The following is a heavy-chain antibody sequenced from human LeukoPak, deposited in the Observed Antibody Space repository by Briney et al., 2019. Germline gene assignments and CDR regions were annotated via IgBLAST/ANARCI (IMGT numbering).Heavy chain of an antibody. CDR1: GGSISSYY. CDR2: IKSKTDGGTT. CDR3: PTDHRITICGVLSYFDY. J-gene: IGHJ4*02. Sequence: LTCTVSGGSISSYYWSWIRQPPGKGLEGVGRIKSKTDGGTTDYAAPVKGRLTISRNDSKNTLYLQMNSLKTADKAVYYCPTDHRITICGVLSYFDYWGKGTLVTVSS. D-gene: IGHD3-3*01. V-gene: IGHV3-15*01.